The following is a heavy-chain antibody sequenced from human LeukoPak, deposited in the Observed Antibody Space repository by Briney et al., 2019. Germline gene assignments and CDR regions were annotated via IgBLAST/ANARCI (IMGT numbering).Heavy chain of an antibody. J-gene: IGHJ4*02. CDR2: IDGGGGPT. V-gene: IGHV3-23*01. CDR1: GFTFSSYA. D-gene: IGHD3-22*01. Sequence: PGGSLRLSCAASGFTFSSYAMSWVRQAPRKGLEWVSVIDGGGGPTYYADSVKGRFTISRDNSTNTLYLQMNSLRAEDTAVYYCAKGTTMIVVGIIFDSWGQGTLVTVSS. CDR3: AKGTTMIVVGIIFDS.